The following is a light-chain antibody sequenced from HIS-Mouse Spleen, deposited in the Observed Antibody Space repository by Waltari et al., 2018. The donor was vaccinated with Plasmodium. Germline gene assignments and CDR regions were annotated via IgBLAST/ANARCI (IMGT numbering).Light chain of an antibody. CDR3: QQYYSYLLT. CDR1: QGISSY. V-gene: IGKV1-8*01. J-gene: IGKJ4*01. CDR2: AAS. Sequence: AIRMTQSPSSFSASTGDRVTITCRGSQGISSYLAWYQQKPGKAPKLLIYAASTVQSGVPSRFSGSGSGTDFTLTISCLQSEDFATYYCQQYYSYLLTFGGGTKVEIK.